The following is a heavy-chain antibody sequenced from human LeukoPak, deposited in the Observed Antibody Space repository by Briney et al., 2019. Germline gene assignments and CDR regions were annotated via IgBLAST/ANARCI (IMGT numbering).Heavy chain of an antibody. V-gene: IGHV1-69*06. CDR3: ARVPVLRYCSSTSCFNPGGGAFDI. CDR2: IIPIFGTA. CDR1: GGTFSSYA. Sequence: SVKVSCKASGGTFSSYAISWVRRAPGQGLEWMGGIIPIFGTANYAQKFQGRVTITADKSTSTAYMELSSLRSEDTAVYYCARVPVLRYCSSTSCFNPGGGAFDIWGQGTMVTVSS. D-gene: IGHD2-2*01. J-gene: IGHJ3*02.